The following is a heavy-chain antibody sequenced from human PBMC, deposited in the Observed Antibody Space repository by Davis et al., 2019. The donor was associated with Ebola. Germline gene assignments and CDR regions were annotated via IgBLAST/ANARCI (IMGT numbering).Heavy chain of an antibody. D-gene: IGHD5-24*01. CDR1: GGSFSGYY. CDR3: ATVDRDGYNRIDY. J-gene: IGHJ4*02. CDR2: INHSGST. V-gene: IGHV4-34*01. Sequence: MPSETLSLTCAVYGGSFSGYYWSWIRKPPGKGLEWIGEINHSGSTNYNPSLKSRVTISVDTSKNQFSLKLSSVTAADTAVYYCATVDRDGYNRIDYWGQGTLVTVSS.